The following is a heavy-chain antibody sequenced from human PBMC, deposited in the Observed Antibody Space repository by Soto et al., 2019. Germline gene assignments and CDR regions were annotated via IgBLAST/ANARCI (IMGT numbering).Heavy chain of an antibody. D-gene: IGHD3-3*01. V-gene: IGHV4-39*07. Sequence: SETLSLTCTVSGGSISSSSYYWGWIRQPPGKGLEWIGSIYYSGSTYYNPSFRGLVTISADKSINTAYLQWNSLRASDTAIYYCARQIGTDPSHPHYEMDVWGQGTTVTVSS. CDR3: ARQIGTDPSHPHYEMDV. CDR1: GGSISSSSYY. J-gene: IGHJ6*02. CDR2: IYYSGST.